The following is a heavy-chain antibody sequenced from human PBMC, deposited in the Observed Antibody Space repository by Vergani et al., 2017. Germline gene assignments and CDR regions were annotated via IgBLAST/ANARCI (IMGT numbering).Heavy chain of an antibody. J-gene: IGHJ4*02. D-gene: IGHD2-2*01. CDR1: GFTFGNSW. CDR2: INQEGSEK. CDR3: ASLAGYCSSTECHTL. Sequence: EVQVVESGGDLVQPGGSLRLSCAASGFTFGNSWMSWVRQAPGKGLEWLANINQEGSEKYYANSVRRRFTISRDNTKNSLSLQMNSLTADDTATYYCASLAGYCSSTECHTLWGQGTPVTVSS. V-gene: IGHV3-7*01.